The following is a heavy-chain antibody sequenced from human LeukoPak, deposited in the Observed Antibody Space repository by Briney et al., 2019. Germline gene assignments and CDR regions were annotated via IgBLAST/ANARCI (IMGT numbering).Heavy chain of an antibody. V-gene: IGHV3-48*03. CDR2: INYSGSTM. CDR1: GFAFSSYE. Sequence: PGGSLRLSCAASGFAFSSYEMTWVRQAPGKGLEWVSYINYSGSTMLYADSVKGRFTISRDNAKNSLYLQMNSLRAEDTALYYCTSGLDYWGQGTLVTVSS. J-gene: IGHJ4*02. D-gene: IGHD3-22*01. CDR3: TSGLDY.